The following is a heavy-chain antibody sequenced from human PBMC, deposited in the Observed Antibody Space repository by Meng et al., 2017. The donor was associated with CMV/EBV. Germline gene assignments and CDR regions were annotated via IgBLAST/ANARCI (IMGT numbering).Heavy chain of an antibody. CDR3: ARDIGGRRRAARPDY. V-gene: IGHV4-39*07. Sequence: SETLSLTCTVSGGSIYSSTFYWGWIRQPPGKGLEWIGSIYFGGNTYYNPSLKSRVTISIDTSKNQFSLRLSSVTAADTAVYYCARDIGGRRRAARPDYWGQGTMVTVSS. J-gene: IGHJ4*02. D-gene: IGHD6-6*01. CDR1: GGSIYSSTFY. CDR2: IYFGGNT.